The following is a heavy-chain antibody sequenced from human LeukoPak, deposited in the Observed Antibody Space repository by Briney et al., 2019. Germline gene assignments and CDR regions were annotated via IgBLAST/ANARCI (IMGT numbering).Heavy chain of an antibody. Sequence: SETLSLTCTVSGGSISSYHWSWIRQPPGKGLEWIGYIYYSGSTKYNPSLNSRVTISVDTSKNQFSLKLDSVTAADTAVYYCARHVYISGGPWFDPWGQGTLVTVSS. CDR1: GGSISSYH. V-gene: IGHV4-59*08. J-gene: IGHJ5*02. D-gene: IGHD6-19*01. CDR2: IYYSGST. CDR3: ARHVYISGGPWFDP.